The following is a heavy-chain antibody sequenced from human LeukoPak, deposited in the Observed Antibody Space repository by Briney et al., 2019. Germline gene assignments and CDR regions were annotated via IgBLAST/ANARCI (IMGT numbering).Heavy chain of an antibody. Sequence: GGSLRLSCAASGFPFSRDSMPWVRQSPGKGLVWLSRISPDGSVTNYAASVKGRFTISRDNAKNTLYLQMNSLRDEDTAVYYCASDVAYKFDYWGQGTLVTFSS. CDR1: GFPFSRDS. CDR3: ASDVAYKFDY. J-gene: IGHJ4*02. CDR2: ISPDGSVT. V-gene: IGHV3-74*01. D-gene: IGHD5-24*01.